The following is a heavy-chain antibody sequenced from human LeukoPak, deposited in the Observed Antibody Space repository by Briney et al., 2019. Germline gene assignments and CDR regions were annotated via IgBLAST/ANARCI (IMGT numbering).Heavy chain of an antibody. D-gene: IGHD6-19*01. V-gene: IGHV1-69*04. Sequence: SVKVSCKASGGSFSSYAISWVRQAPGPGLEWMGRIIPILGMANYAQKFQGRVTITADKSTSTAYMELSSLRSEDTAVYYCARGSIAVAGTAFDYWGQGTLVTVSS. J-gene: IGHJ4*02. CDR3: ARGSIAVAGTAFDY. CDR1: GGSFSSYA. CDR2: IIPILGMA.